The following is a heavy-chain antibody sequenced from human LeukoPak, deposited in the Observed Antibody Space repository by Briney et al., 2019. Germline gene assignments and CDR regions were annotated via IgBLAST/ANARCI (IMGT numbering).Heavy chain of an antibody. J-gene: IGHJ4*02. Sequence: GASVKVSCKASGGTFSSYAISWVRQAPGQGLEWMGRIIPILDIANYAQKFQGRVTITADKSTSTAYMELSSLRSEDTAVYYCATKLRFLEWLSPFDYWGQGTLVTVSS. D-gene: IGHD3-3*01. CDR2: IIPILDIA. CDR3: ATKLRFLEWLSPFDY. CDR1: GGTFSSYA. V-gene: IGHV1-69*04.